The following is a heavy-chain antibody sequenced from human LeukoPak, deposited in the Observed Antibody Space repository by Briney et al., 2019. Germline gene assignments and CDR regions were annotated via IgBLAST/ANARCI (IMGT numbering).Heavy chain of an antibody. CDR1: GGSISSSSYY. Sequence: SETLSLTCTVSGGSISSSSYYWGWIRQPPGKGLEWIGTIYYSGSTYFNPSLKSRVTISVDTSKNQFSLKLSSVTAADTAVYYCARAYSSGWSAYWGQGTLVTVSS. V-gene: IGHV4-39*01. J-gene: IGHJ4*02. CDR3: ARAYSSGWSAY. D-gene: IGHD6-19*01. CDR2: IYYSGST.